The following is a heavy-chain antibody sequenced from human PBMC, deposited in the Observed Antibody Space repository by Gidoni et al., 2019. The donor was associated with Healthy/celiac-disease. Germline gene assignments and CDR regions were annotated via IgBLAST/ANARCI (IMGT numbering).Heavy chain of an antibody. CDR2: TYYRSKWYN. CDR1: GASVPSTSAA. D-gene: IGHD4-17*01. V-gene: IGHV6-1*01. Sequence: QVQLQQSGPGLVRPSQTPPPTFAIPGASVPSTSAAWNWIRQSPSRGLEWLGRTYYRSKWYNDYAVSVRSRITINPDTSKNQFSLQLNSVTPEDTAVYYCARENDYGDTNWFDPWGQGTLVTVSS. J-gene: IGHJ5*02. CDR3: ARENDYGDTNWFDP.